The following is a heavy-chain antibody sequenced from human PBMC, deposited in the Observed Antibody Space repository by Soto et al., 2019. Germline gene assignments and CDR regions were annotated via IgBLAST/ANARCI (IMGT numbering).Heavy chain of an antibody. CDR1: GFTFSSYS. D-gene: IGHD2-15*01. CDR2: ISSSSSYI. CDR3: ARAGRDCSGGSCYYYGMDV. Sequence: LRLSCAASGFTFSSYSMNWVRQAPGKGLEWVSSISSSSSYIYYADSVKGRFTISRDNAKNSLYLQMNSLRAEDTAVYYCARAGRDCSGGSCYYYGMDVWGQGTTVTVSS. V-gene: IGHV3-21*01. J-gene: IGHJ6*02.